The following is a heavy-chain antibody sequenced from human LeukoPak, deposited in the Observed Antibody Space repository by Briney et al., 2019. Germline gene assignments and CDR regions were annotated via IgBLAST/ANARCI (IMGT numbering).Heavy chain of an antibody. D-gene: IGHD2-15*01. CDR3: AKVSGSTPIVYFDY. Sequence: GRSLRLSCAASGFTFDDYAMHWVRQAPGKGLEWASGISWNSGSIGYADSVEGRFTISRDNAKNSLYLQMNSLRAEDTALYYCAKVSGSTPIVYFDYWGQGTLVTVSS. CDR1: GFTFDDYA. J-gene: IGHJ4*02. CDR2: ISWNSGSI. V-gene: IGHV3-9*01.